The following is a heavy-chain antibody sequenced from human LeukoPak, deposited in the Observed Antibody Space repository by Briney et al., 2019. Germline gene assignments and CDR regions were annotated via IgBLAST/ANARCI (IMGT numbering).Heavy chain of an antibody. J-gene: IGHJ4*02. CDR2: INPNSGGT. D-gene: IGHD3-22*01. CDR1: GYTFTGYY. V-gene: IGHV1-2*02. CDR3: ARETYYYDSSGYTY. Sequence: ASVKVSCNASGYTFTGYYMHWVRQAPGQGLEWMGWINPNSGGTNYAQKFQRRVTMTRATSISTAYMELSRLRSDDTAVYYCARETYYYDSSGYTYWGQGTLVTVSS.